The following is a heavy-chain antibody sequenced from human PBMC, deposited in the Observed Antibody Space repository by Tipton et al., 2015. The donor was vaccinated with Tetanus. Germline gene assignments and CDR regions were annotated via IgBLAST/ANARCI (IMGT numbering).Heavy chain of an antibody. CDR2: IYYSGST. CDR3: ARDRGLTTGGGIGMDV. J-gene: IGHJ6*02. Sequence: TLSLTCTVSGGSISSSSYYWGWIRQPPGKGLGWIGSIYYSGSTYYKPSLKSRVTISVDTSRNQFSLRLSSVSAADTTVYYCARDRGLTTGGGIGMDVWGQGTTVTVSS. D-gene: IGHD4-17*01. CDR1: GGSISSSSYY. V-gene: IGHV4-39*02.